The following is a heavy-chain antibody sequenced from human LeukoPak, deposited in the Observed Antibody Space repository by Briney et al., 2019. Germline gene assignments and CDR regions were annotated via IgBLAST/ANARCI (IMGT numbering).Heavy chain of an antibody. CDR1: GFTVSSNY. CDR3: AREGRYCGGDCYFDY. J-gene: IGHJ4*02. V-gene: IGHV3-53*01. CDR2: ISSGGNT. D-gene: IGHD2-21*02. Sequence: PGGSLRLSCAASGFTVSSNYMNWVRQAPGKGLEWVSVISSGGNTYSADSLKGRFTISGDNSKNTLYLQMDSLRAEDTAVYYCAREGRYCGGDCYFDYWGQGTLVTVSS.